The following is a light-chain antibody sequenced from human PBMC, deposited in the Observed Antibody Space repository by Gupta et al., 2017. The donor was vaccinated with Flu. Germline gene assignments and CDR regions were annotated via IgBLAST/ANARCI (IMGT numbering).Light chain of an antibody. V-gene: IGKV1-39*01. CDR2: AAS. CDR1: QSISSN. CDR3: QQSCSLPRT. Sequence: DIQMPQSPSSLSASVGDRVTITCRASQSISSNLNWYQQKPGKPPKLLIYAASSLQSGVPSRFSGSGSGTDFTLTISSLEAEDAATYYCQQSCSLPRTFGQGTKLEIK. J-gene: IGKJ1*01.